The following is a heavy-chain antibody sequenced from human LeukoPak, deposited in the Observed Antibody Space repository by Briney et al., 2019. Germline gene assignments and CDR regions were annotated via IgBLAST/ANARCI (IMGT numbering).Heavy chain of an antibody. V-gene: IGHV4-30-4*01. Sequence: SQTLSLTCTVSGGSVYSGDYYWTWIRQPPGKALEWIGYRYYSGGGYYNPSLKSRVTISVDTSKNQFSLKLSSVTAADTAVYYCARGLYYYDSSGYYLGEYFQNWGQGTLVTVSS. CDR3: ARGLYYYDSSGYYLGEYFQN. D-gene: IGHD3-22*01. CDR1: GGSVYSGDYY. CDR2: RYYSGGG. J-gene: IGHJ1*01.